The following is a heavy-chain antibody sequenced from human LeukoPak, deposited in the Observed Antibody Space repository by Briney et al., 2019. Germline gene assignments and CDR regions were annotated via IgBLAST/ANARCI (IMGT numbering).Heavy chain of an antibody. CDR1: GFTLSSYA. V-gene: IGHV3-23*01. Sequence: GGSLRLSCTASGFTLSSYAMSWVRQAPGKGLEWVSLISGNAGSTYYADSVKGRYTISRDITKNTLYLQMNGLRAEDTATYYYAKDGLQSSEWLPPLNSWGQGTLVTVSS. D-gene: IGHD3-3*01. CDR3: AKDGLQSSEWLPPLNS. J-gene: IGHJ4*02. CDR2: ISGNAGST.